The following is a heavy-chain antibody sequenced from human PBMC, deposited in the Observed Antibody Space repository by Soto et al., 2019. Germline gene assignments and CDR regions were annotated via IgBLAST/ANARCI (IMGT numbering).Heavy chain of an antibody. CDR1: GGTFSSLA. D-gene: IGHD2-15*01. V-gene: IGHV1-69*01. J-gene: IGHJ6*02. CDR3: ARKRGEEHRYCYSPLDYKNDSGMDV. Sequence: VQLVQSGAEVKKPGSSVRVSCKASGGTFSSLAINWVRQAPGQGLEWMGGIIPIFGTTKHAEKFRGRVTITADDSTSAISMEPSGMTSEDPALYICARKRGEEHRYCYSPLDYKNDSGMDVWGQGTTVTVSS. CDR2: IIPIFGTT.